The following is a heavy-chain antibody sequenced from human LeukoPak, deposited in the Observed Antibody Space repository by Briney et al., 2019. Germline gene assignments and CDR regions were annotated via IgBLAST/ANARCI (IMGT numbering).Heavy chain of an antibody. CDR3: ARDSPRITMVRGVIGDY. CDR1: GYTFTSYY. CDR2: ISAYNGNT. V-gene: IGHV1-18*04. J-gene: IGHJ4*02. D-gene: IGHD3-10*01. Sequence: GASVKVSCKASGYTFTSYYMHWVRQAPGLGLEWMGWISAYNGNTNYAQKLQGRVTMTTDTSTSTAYMELRSLRSDDTAVYYCARDSPRITMVRGVIGDYWGQGTLVTVSS.